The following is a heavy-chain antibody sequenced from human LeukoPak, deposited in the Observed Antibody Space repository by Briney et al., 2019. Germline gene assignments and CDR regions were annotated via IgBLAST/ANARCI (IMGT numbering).Heavy chain of an antibody. V-gene: IGHV4-34*01. Sequence: SETLSLTCAVYGGSFSGYYWSWIRQPPGKGLEWIGEISHSGSTNYNPSLKSRVTISVDTSKNQFSLKLSSVTAADTAVYYCARGRPYSNYFDYWGQGTLVTVSS. J-gene: IGHJ4*02. CDR3: ARGRPYSNYFDY. CDR1: GGSFSGYY. D-gene: IGHD4-11*01. CDR2: ISHSGST.